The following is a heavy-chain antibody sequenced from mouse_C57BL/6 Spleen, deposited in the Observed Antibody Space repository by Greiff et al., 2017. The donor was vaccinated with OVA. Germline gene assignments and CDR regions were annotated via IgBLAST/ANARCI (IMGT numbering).Heavy chain of an antibody. CDR1: GYAFSSSW. Sequence: QVQLQQSGPELVKPGASVKISCKASGYAFSSSWMNWVKQRPGKGLEWIGRIYPGDGDTNYNGKFKGKGTLTADKSSSTAYMHLISLASEDAAVYFCAKVLDYYGLAMDYWGQGTSVTVSS. CDR3: AKVLDYYGLAMDY. D-gene: IGHD1-1*01. V-gene: IGHV1-82*01. J-gene: IGHJ4*01. CDR2: IYPGDGDT.